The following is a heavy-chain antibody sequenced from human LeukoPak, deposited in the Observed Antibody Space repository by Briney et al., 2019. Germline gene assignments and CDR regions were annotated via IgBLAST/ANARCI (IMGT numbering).Heavy chain of an antibody. J-gene: IGHJ4*02. Sequence: ASVKVSCKASAYTFTGYYMHWVRQAPGQGLEWMGRINPNSGGTNYAQKFQGRVTMTRDTSISTAYMELSRLRSDDTAVYYCANTYYDFWSGYYDYWGQGTLVTVSS. D-gene: IGHD3-3*01. CDR3: ANTYYDFWSGYYDY. CDR2: INPNSGGT. V-gene: IGHV1-2*06. CDR1: AYTFTGYY.